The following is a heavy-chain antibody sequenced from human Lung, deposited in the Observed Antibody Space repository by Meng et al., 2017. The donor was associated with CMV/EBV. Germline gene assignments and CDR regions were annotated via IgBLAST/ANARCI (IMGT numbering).Heavy chain of an antibody. J-gene: IGHJ6*02. Sequence: GGSLRLXCAASGFTFSNAWMSWVRQAPGKGLEWVGRIKSKSDGVPIDYAAPVKGRFTISRDNSKNTLYLQMNSLRAEDTAVYYCAKRGDSSGTYAMDVWGQGTTVTVSS. CDR1: GFTFSNAW. D-gene: IGHD3-22*01. CDR2: IKSKSDGVPI. V-gene: IGHV3-15*01. CDR3: AKRGDSSGTYAMDV.